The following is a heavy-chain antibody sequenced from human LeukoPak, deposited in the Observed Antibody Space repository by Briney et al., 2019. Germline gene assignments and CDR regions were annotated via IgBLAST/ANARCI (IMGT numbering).Heavy chain of an antibody. CDR1: GGSISSYY. J-gene: IGHJ4*02. V-gene: IGHV4-59*12. D-gene: IGHD3-22*01. Sequence: PSETLSLTCTVSGGSISSYYWSWIRQPPGKGLEWIGEMYLSGTTHSNPSVKSRVTISIDKSKNQFFLNLSSVTAADTAVYYCAGLVGRYSSGLYYYYFDYWGQGTLVTVSS. CDR2: MYLSGTT. CDR3: AGLVGRYSSGLYYYYFDY.